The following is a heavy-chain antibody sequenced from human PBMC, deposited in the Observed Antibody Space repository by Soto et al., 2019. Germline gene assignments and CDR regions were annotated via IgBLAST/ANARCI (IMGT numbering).Heavy chain of an antibody. CDR2: ISGSGGST. J-gene: IGHJ5*02. CDR3: AKDKTPAPDIVVVVAATGWFDP. D-gene: IGHD2-15*01. V-gene: IGHV3-23*01. CDR1: GFTFSSYA. Sequence: GGSLRLSCAASGFTFSSYAMSWVRQAPGKGLEWVSAISGSGGSTYYADSVKGRFTISRDNSKNTLYLQMNSLRAEDTAVYYCAKDKTPAPDIVVVVAATGWFDPWGQGTLVTVSS.